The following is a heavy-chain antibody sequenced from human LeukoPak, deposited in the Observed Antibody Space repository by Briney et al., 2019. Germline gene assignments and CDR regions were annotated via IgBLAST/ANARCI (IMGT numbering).Heavy chain of an antibody. CDR1: GGSFSGYY. CDR3: VRGADWNWFDP. V-gene: IGHV4-34*01. CDR2: INHSGST. J-gene: IGHJ5*02. Sequence: SETLSLTCAVYGGSFSGYYWSWIRQPPGKGLEWIGEINHSGSTNYNPSLKSRVTISVDTSKNQFSLKLSSVTAADTAVYYCVRGADWNWFDPWGQGTLVTVSS. D-gene: IGHD3-9*01.